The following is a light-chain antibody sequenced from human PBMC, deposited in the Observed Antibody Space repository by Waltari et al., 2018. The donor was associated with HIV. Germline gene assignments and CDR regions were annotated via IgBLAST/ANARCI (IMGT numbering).Light chain of an antibody. Sequence: DIRLTQSPSTLSASVGDRVTITCRASDNINNWLAWYQQKPGKAPTLLIFKASFSPIGVPSRFSGSGSGTEFTLTISSLQPDDSATYYCLEFLSYSHISFGGGTKVEIK. CDR3: LEFLSYSHIS. V-gene: IGKV1-5*03. J-gene: IGKJ4*01. CDR2: KAS. CDR1: DNINNW.